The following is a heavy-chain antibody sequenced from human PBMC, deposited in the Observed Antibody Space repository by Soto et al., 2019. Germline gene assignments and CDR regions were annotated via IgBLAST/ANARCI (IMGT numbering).Heavy chain of an antibody. J-gene: IGHJ6*02. CDR1: GFTFTSSA. Sequence: SVKVSCKASGFTFTSSAVQWVRQARGQRLEWIGWIVVGSGNTNYAQKFQERVTITRDRSTSTAYMELSSLRSEDTAVYYCAALVYCSSTSCYSNYGMDVWGQGXTVTVYS. V-gene: IGHV1-58*01. D-gene: IGHD2-2*02. CDR3: AALVYCSSTSCYSNYGMDV. CDR2: IVVGSGNT.